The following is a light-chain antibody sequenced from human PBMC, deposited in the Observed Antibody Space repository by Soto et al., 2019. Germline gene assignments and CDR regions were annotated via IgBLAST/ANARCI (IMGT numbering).Light chain of an antibody. CDR2: EGS. CDR1: SSDIGNYNL. J-gene: IGLJ1*01. CDR3: SSYTSSSTLPYV. Sequence: QSVLTQPASVSGSPGQSITISCTGTSSDIGNYNLVFWYQQHPGKAPKLMIYEGSKRPSGVSNRFSGSKSGNTASLTISGLQAEDEADYYCSSYTSSSTLPYVFGTGTKVTVL. V-gene: IGLV2-14*02.